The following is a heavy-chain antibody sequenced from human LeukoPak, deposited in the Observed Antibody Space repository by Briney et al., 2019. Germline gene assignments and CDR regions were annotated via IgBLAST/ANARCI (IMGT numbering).Heavy chain of an antibody. Sequence: GASVKVSCKASGYTFTGYYMHWVRQAPGQGLEWMGWINPNSGGTNYAQKFQGRVTMTRDTSISTAYMELSRLRSDDTAVYYCARDDIGTGTKGEPVSWGQGTLVTVSS. CDR1: GYTFTGYY. D-gene: IGHD1-7*01. CDR2: INPNSGGT. V-gene: IGHV1-2*02. J-gene: IGHJ5*02. CDR3: ARDDIGTGTKGEPVS.